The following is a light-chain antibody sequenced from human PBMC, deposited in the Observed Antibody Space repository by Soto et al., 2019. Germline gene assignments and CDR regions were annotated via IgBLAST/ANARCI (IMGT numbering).Light chain of an antibody. V-gene: IGLV1-47*02. Sequence: QSVLTQPPSASGTPGQRVTISCSGSSSNIGGNYVYWYQQIPGTAPKIVIYTNDQRPSGVPDRFSGSKSGTSASLAISGLRSEDEAVYYCAAWDDSLSGPIFGGGTKLTVL. J-gene: IGLJ2*01. CDR2: TND. CDR3: AAWDDSLSGPI. CDR1: SSNIGGNY.